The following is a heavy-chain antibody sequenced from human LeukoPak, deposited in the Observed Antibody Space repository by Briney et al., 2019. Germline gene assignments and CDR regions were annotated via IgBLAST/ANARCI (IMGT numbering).Heavy chain of an antibody. J-gene: IGHJ4*02. D-gene: IGHD3-22*01. CDR3: ARIGSSGYYYFSIY. CDR2: INPNSGGT. V-gene: IGHV1-2*02. CDR1: GYTFTGYY. Sequence: ASVKVSCKASGYTFTGYYMHWVRQAPGQGLEWMGWINPNSGGTNYAQKLQGRVTMTTGTSTSTAYMELRSLRSDDTAVYYCARIGSSGYYYFSIYWGQGTLVTVSS.